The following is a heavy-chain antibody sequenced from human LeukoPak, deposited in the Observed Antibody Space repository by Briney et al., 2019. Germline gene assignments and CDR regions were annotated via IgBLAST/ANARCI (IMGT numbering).Heavy chain of an antibody. V-gene: IGHV4-4*02. CDR1: GGSISNITNSNW. J-gene: IGHJ6*02. CDR2: IYHSGST. CDR3: ARRSPGTGIWYAMDV. D-gene: IGHD2-15*01. Sequence: SGTLSLTCAVSGGSISNITNSNWWSWVRQPPGKGLEWIGEIYHSGSTNYNPSLKSRVTISVDKSKNQFSLKLSSVTAADTAVYYCARRSPGTGIWYAMDVWGRGTTVTVSS.